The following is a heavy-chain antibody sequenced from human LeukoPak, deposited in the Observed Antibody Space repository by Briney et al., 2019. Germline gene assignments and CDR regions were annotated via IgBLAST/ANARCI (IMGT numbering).Heavy chain of an antibody. J-gene: IGHJ4*02. D-gene: IGHD6-13*01. CDR2: VNPGDSDT. CDR1: EYSFTSYW. Sequence: GESLKISCKGSEYSFTSYWIGWVRQMPGKGLEWMGIVNPGDSDTRYSPSFQDHVTISADESISTAYLQWSSLEASDTAIYYCARQGSSWYSIDYWGQGTLVTVSS. CDR3: ARQGSSWYSIDY. V-gene: IGHV5-51*01.